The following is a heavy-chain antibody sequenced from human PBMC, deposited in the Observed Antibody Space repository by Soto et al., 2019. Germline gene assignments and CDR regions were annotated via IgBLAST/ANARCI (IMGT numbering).Heavy chain of an antibody. D-gene: IGHD5-18*01. V-gene: IGHV3-33*01. CDR1: GFTFSEDA. Sequence: QVDLVESGGGVVQPGESLRLSCATSGFTFSEDAMHWVRQAPGKGLEWVAVIWYDGRKKHYADSVKGRFTISRDNSKNTLFLQMNSLTAEDTAVYWCVREGRHTAMFSGFDYWGQGTRVTASS. CDR2: IWYDGRKK. CDR3: VREGRHTAMFSGFDY. J-gene: IGHJ4*02.